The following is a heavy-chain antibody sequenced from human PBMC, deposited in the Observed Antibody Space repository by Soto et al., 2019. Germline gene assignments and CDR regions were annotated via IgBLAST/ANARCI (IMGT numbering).Heavy chain of an antibody. CDR3: AKDVGGLSSSTIFYYYYYGMDV. D-gene: IGHD6-13*01. V-gene: IGHV3-23*01. J-gene: IGHJ6*02. Sequence: GESLKISCAASGFTFSSYAMSWVRQAPGKGLEWVSAISGSGGSTYYADSVKGRFTISRDNSKNTLYLQMNSLRAEDTAVYYCAKDVGGLSSSTIFYYYYYGMDVWGQGTTVTVSS. CDR2: ISGSGGST. CDR1: GFTFSSYA.